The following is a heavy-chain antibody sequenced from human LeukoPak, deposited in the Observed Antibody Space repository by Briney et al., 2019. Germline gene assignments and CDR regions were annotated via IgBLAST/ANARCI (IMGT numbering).Heavy chain of an antibody. J-gene: IGHJ4*02. CDR1: GGTFSSYA. CDR3: ARSTRGYCSSTSCYTPFEY. Sequence: PLASVKVSCKASGGTFSSYAISWVRRAAGQGLEWMGRIIPILGIANYAQKFQGRVTITADKSTSTAYMELSSLRSEDTAVYYCARSTRGYCSSTSCYTPFEYWGQGTLVTVSS. CDR2: IIPILGIA. D-gene: IGHD2-2*02. V-gene: IGHV1-69*04.